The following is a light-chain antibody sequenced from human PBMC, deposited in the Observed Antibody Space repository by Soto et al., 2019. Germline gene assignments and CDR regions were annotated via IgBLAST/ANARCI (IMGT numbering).Light chain of an antibody. J-gene: IGKJ1*01. Sequence: EIVLTQSPATLSLSPGERATLSCRASQSVSNFLAWYQQKPGQAPRLLLSDASNTPTGIPGRFSGRGSGTPFSLTISSLDPDDFAVYYCHHRTNSPFTFGQGTNVHIK. CDR1: QSVSNF. V-gene: IGKV3-11*01. CDR3: HHRTNSPFT. CDR2: DAS.